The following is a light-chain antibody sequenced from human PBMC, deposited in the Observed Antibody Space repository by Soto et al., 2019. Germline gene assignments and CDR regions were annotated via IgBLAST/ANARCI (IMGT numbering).Light chain of an antibody. CDR3: QQYNSWPPIT. V-gene: IGKV3-15*01. J-gene: IGKJ5*01. CDR1: QSVRTK. CDR2: GAS. Sequence: EIVMTQSPDTRYVSPGGGATLACRASQSVRTKLAWYQQKAGQAPRLLIYGASTRATGIPDRFSGSGSGTEFTLTISSLQSEDFAVYYCQQYNSWPPITFGQGTRLEIK.